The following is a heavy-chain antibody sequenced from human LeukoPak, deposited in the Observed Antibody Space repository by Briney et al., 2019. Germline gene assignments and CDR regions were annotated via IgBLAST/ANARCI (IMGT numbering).Heavy chain of an antibody. CDR3: ARAGYYDFWSGFLDAFDI. CDR2: IYYTGTT. V-gene: IGHV4-39*07. CDR1: GASISTSYY. J-gene: IGHJ3*02. Sequence: PSETLSLTCTVSGASISTSYYWGWIRQTPGKGLEWIGSIYYTGTTSNNPSLKSRVFMSVDTSMNQFSLKLSSVTAADTAVYYCARAGYYDFWSGFLDAFDIWGQGTMVTVSS. D-gene: IGHD3-3*01.